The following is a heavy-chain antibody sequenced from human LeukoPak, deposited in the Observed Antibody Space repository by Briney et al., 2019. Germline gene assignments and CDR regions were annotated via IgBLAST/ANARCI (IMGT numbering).Heavy chain of an antibody. Sequence: ASVKVSCKVSGYTLTELSMHWVRQAPGKGLEWMGGLDHGHGETIYAQKFQGRVTMTRDTSISTAYMELSRLRSDDTAVYYCARDRTIVVVPAAKENWFDPWGQGTLVTVSS. J-gene: IGHJ5*02. CDR3: ARDRTIVVVPAAKENWFDP. CDR2: LDHGHGET. D-gene: IGHD2-2*01. CDR1: GYTLTELS. V-gene: IGHV1-24*01.